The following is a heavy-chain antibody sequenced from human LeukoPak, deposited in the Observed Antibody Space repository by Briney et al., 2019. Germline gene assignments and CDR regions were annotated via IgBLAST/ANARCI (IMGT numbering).Heavy chain of an antibody. Sequence: GGSLRLSCAASGFTFSSYAMSWVRQAPGKGLEWVSAISGSGGSTYYADSVKGRFTISRENSKNTLYLQMNSLRAGDTAVYYCANDRSYYDSSGYYYFDYWGQGTLVTVSS. V-gene: IGHV3-23*01. CDR1: GFTFSSYA. J-gene: IGHJ4*02. D-gene: IGHD3-22*01. CDR2: ISGSGGST. CDR3: ANDRSYYDSSGYYYFDY.